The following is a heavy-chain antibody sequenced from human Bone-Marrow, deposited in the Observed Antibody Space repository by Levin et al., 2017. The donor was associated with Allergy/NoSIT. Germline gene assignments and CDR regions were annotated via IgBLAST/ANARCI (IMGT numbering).Heavy chain of an antibody. Sequence: KVSCKGSGYNFTTYWIGWVRQMPGKGLEWMGIIYPGDSHTRYSPSFQGQVTNSADKSISTAYLQWSSLKASDTAMYYCARSIVTRNRVSWFDPWGQGTLVTVSS. V-gene: IGHV5-51*01. D-gene: IGHD5-12*01. CDR1: GYNFTTYW. CDR3: ARSIVTRNRVSWFDP. J-gene: IGHJ5*02. CDR2: IYPGDSHT.